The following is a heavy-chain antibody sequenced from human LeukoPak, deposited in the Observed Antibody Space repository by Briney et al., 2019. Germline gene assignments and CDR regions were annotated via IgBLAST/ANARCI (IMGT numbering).Heavy chain of an antibody. D-gene: IGHD3-9*01. CDR1: GGSISSYY. CDR2: IYTSGST. J-gene: IGHJ4*02. Sequence: SETLSLTCTVSGGSISSYYWSWIRQPAGKGLEWIGRIYTSGSTNYNPSLKSRVTMSVDTSKNQFSLKLRSVTAADTAVYYCARANYDILTGYPLPIFDYWGQGTLVTVSS. CDR3: ARANYDILTGYPLPIFDY. V-gene: IGHV4-4*07.